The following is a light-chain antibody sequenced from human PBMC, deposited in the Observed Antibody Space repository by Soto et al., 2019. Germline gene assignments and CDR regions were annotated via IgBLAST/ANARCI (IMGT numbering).Light chain of an antibody. CDR1: QSVSSN. J-gene: IGKJ1*01. V-gene: IGKV3-15*01. CDR3: QQYNNWPRT. CDR2: GAS. Sequence: EIVMTQSPATLSVSPGARAPLSCRARQSVSSNLAWYQQKPGQAPSLLIYGASTRATGIPASFSGSGSGTELTITLSSLQSEDAAVYDGQQYNNWPRTFGQGTKVDIK.